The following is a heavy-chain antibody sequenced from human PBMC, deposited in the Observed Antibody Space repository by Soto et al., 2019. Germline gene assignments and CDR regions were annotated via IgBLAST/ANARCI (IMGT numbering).Heavy chain of an antibody. D-gene: IGHD1-1*01. CDR3: ARMERRWIGWFDP. J-gene: IGHJ5*02. Sequence: TLDLTSAVSGGSMSSGGSSCIWIRQPPGKGLEWIGYIYHSGSTYYNPSLKSRVTISVDRSKNQFSLKLSSVTAADTAVYYCARMERRWIGWFDPWGQGTLVTVSS. CDR1: GGSMSSGGSS. V-gene: IGHV4-30-2*01. CDR2: IYHSGST.